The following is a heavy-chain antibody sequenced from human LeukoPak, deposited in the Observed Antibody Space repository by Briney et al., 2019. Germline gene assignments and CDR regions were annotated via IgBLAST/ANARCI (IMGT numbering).Heavy chain of an antibody. Sequence: AETLSLTCAVYGVSFSGYYCSWIRQPPGKGLEWIGEINHSGRTNYNPSLKSRVTISVDTSKNQLPLKLSSVTAADTAVYYCARAGDSSGYSDYWGQGTLVTVSS. CDR3: ARAGDSSGYSDY. V-gene: IGHV4-34*01. J-gene: IGHJ4*02. CDR1: GVSFSGYY. D-gene: IGHD3-22*01. CDR2: INHSGRT.